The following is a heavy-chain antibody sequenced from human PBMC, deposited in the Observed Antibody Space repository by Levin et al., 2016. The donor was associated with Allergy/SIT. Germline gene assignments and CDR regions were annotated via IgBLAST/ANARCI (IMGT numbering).Heavy chain of an antibody. J-gene: IGHJ3*02. Sequence: SETLSLTCTVSGGFISSGSYYWGWIRQSPGKGLEWIGSIHYSGSTHYNSSLKTRVTISVDTSKNQFSLSLSSVAAADTAVYYCARKKLVRGLIGPFDIWGQGTMVTVSS. CDR2: IHYSGST. CDR1: GGFISSGSYY. D-gene: IGHD3-10*01. V-gene: IGHV4-39*01. CDR3: ARKKLVRGLIGPFDI.